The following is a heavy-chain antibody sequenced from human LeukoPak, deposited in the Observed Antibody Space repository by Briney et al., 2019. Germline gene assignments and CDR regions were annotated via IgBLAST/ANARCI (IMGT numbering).Heavy chain of an antibody. CDR2: IYHSGST. D-gene: IGHD6-6*01. J-gene: IGHJ6*02. V-gene: IGHV4-30-2*01. CDR3: ARFPYSSSSLIRSGYYYYGMDV. Sequence: TSQTLSLTCAVSGGSISSGGYSWSWIRQPPGKGLEWIGYIYHSGSTYYNPSLKSRVTISVDRSKNQFSLKLSSVTAADTAVYYCARFPYSSSSLIRSGYYYYGMDVWGQGTTVTVSS. CDR1: GGSISSGGYS.